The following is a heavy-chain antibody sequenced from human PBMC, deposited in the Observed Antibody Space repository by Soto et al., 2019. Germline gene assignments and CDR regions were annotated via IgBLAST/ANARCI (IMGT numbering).Heavy chain of an antibody. CDR2: INAGNGNT. D-gene: IGHD2-2*01. J-gene: IGHJ4*02. Sequence: QVQLVQSGAEVKKPGAPVKVSCKASGYTFTSYAMHWVRQAPGQRLEWMGWINAGNGNTKYSQKFQGRVTITRDTSASTAYMELSSLRSEDTAVYYCAYAYCSSTSCYGGAGYWGQGTLVTVSS. V-gene: IGHV1-3*01. CDR3: AYAYCSSTSCYGGAGY. CDR1: GYTFTSYA.